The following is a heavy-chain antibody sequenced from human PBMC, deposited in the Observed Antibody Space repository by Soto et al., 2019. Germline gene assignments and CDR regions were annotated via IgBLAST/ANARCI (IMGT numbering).Heavy chain of an antibody. CDR1: GGSFRTYT. CDR3: ARGIGYADGDGNWFDP. Sequence: QVQLVQSGAEVKKPGSSVRVSCKASGGSFRTYTINWVRQAPGQGLEWVGRIISVLGRANYAQKFQGRVTLTADKFTSTAYMELSSLRSDDTAVYFCARGIGYADGDGNWFDPWGQGTLVTVSS. CDR2: IISVLGRA. D-gene: IGHD4-17*01. V-gene: IGHV1-69*08. J-gene: IGHJ5*02.